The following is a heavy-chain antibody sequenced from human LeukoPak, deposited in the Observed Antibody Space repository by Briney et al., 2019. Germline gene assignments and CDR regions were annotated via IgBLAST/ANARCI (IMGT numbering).Heavy chain of an antibody. Sequence: SETLSLTCTVSGGSISSYYWSWIRQPPGKGLEWIGYIYYSGSTNYNPSLKSRVTISVDTSKNQFSLKLSSVTAADTAVYYCARHKAWFEEDNWFDPWGQGTLVTVSS. J-gene: IGHJ5*02. CDR2: IYYSGST. V-gene: IGHV4-59*08. CDR3: ARHKAWFEEDNWFDP. D-gene: IGHD3-10*01. CDR1: GGSISSYY.